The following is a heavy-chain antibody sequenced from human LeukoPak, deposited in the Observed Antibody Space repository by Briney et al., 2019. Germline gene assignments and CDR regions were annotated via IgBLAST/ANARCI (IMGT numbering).Heavy chain of an antibody. D-gene: IGHD4-23*01. Sequence: ASVKVSCKASGYTFTGYHMHWVRQAPGQGLEWMGRINPNSGDTNYAQKFQGRVTFTRDTSISTAYMELRSLTSEDTAVYYCARDYGGSSGWFDPWGQGTLVTVSS. CDR2: INPNSGDT. CDR1: GYTFTGYH. J-gene: IGHJ5*02. CDR3: ARDYGGSSGWFDP. V-gene: IGHV1-2*06.